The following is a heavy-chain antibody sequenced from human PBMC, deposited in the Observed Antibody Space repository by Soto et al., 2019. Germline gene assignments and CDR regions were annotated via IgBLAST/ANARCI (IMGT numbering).Heavy chain of an antibody. V-gene: IGHV3-48*01. CDR2: IGTSTSTV. J-gene: IGHJ4*02. CDR3: ARDSAYSFDY. CDR1: GFKFSDYS. D-gene: IGHD2-15*01. Sequence: EVQLVESGGGLVQPGGSLRLSCTASGFKFSDYSMNWVRQAPGKGLEWASYIGTSTSTVYYADSVEGRFSISRDNAKNSLYLQMNCLRAEDTAVYYCARDSAYSFDYWGQGILVTVSP.